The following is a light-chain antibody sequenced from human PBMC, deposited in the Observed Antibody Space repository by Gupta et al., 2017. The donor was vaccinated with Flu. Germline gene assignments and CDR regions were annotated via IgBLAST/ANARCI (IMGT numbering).Light chain of an antibody. CDR1: SSDVGAYEY. V-gene: IGLV2-11*01. J-gene: IGLJ3*02. CDR3: CSYAGSYSWV. CDR2: DVY. Sequence: QSALTQPRSVSGSPEPSVSISCTGTSSDVGAYEYVSWYQQYPGKAPKIIIHDVYKRPSGVPDRFAASKSGNTASLTISGLQAEDEADYYCCSYAGSYSWVFGGGTKLTVL.